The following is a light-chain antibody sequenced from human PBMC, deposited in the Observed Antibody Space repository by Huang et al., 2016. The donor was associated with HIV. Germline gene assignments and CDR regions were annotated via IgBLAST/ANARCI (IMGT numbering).Light chain of an antibody. CDR1: QDISNY. Sequence: DIQMTQSPSSLSASVGDRVTITCQASQDISNYLSWYQHKPGRAPKPLIFDASSLETGVPSRSSGSGSGTYFTLTIASLQPEDVATYYCQHYDDPYTFGQGTKLEIK. CDR2: DAS. V-gene: IGKV1-33*01. CDR3: QHYDDPYT. J-gene: IGKJ2*01.